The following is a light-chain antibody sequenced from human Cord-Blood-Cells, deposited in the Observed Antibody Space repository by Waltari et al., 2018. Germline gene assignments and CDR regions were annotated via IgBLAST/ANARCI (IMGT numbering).Light chain of an antibody. Sequence: EIVLTQSPATLSLSPGERATLSCRASQSVSSYLAWYQQKPGQAPRLLIYDASNRATGIQARFSGSGSVTDFTLTSSSLEPEDFAVYYCQQRSNWQVTFGQGTRLEIK. CDR2: DAS. V-gene: IGKV3-11*01. CDR3: QQRSNWQVT. J-gene: IGKJ5*01. CDR1: QSVSSY.